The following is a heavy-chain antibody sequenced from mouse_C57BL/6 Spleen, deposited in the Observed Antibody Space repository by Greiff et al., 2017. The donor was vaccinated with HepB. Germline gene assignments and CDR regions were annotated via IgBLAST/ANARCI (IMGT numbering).Heavy chain of an antibody. CDR1: GYAFTNYL. CDR2: INPGSGGT. Sequence: VQLQQSGAELVRPGTSVKVSCKASGYAFTNYLIEWVKQRPGQGLEWIGVINPGSGGTNYNEKFKGKATLTADKSSSTAYMQLSSLTSEDSAVYFCARSKAGDGVCWGQGTTLTVSS. V-gene: IGHV1-54*01. CDR3: ARSKAGDGVC. D-gene: IGHD2-3*01. J-gene: IGHJ2*01.